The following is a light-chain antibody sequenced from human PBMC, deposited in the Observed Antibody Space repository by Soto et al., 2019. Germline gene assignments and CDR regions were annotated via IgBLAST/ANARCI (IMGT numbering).Light chain of an antibody. J-gene: IGLJ2*01. Sequence: SYELTQPPSVSVSPGQTASITCSGDKLGDKYVCWYQQKPGQSPVLVIYQDNKRPSGIPERFSGSNSGNTATLTISGTQAMDKADYCCQAWDSSTAPFGGGTKVTVL. CDR2: QDN. CDR1: KLGDKY. V-gene: IGLV3-1*01. CDR3: QAWDSSTAP.